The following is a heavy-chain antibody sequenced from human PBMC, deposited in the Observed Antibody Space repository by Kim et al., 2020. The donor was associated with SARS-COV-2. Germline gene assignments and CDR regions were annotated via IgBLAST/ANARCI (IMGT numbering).Heavy chain of an antibody. CDR3: ARDHFDLVVAAASTLSMVRGLDY. CDR2: ISAYNGNT. J-gene: IGHJ4*02. D-gene: IGHD2-2*01. V-gene: IGHV1-18*01. CDR1: GYTFTSYG. Sequence: ASVKVSCKASGYTFTSYGISWVRQAPGQGLEWMGWISAYNGNTNYAQKLQGRVTMTTDTSTSTAYMELRSLRSDDTAVYYCARDHFDLVVAAASTLSMVRGLDYWSQGTLVTVS.